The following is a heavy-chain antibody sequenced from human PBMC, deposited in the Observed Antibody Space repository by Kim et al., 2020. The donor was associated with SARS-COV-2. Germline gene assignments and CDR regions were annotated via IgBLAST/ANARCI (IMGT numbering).Heavy chain of an antibody. CDR1: GFTFSAYD. J-gene: IGHJ3*02. V-gene: IGHV3-48*02. D-gene: IGHD3-16*01. CDR3: VRDRMGGAFDI. CDR2: ITKTSTTI. Sequence: GALRLSCATSGFTFSAYDMNWVRQAPGKGLEWLSFITKTSTTIYYADSVEGRFTISRDNAKNSLYLQMNSLRDEDTALYYCVRDRMGGAFDIWGQGTMVTVSS.